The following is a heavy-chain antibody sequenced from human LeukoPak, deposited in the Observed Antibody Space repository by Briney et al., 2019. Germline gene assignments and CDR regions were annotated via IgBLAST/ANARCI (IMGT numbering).Heavy chain of an antibody. V-gene: IGHV4-59*12. CDR3: ARGGGDGYNYDGY. CDR2: IHYSGST. Sequence: SETLSLTCTVSGGSINSYYWGWIRQPPGKGLEWIGYIHYSGSTSYNPSLKSRVTISVATSKNQFSLKLSSVTAADTAVYYCARGGGDGYNYDGYWGQGTLVTVSS. D-gene: IGHD5-24*01. J-gene: IGHJ4*02. CDR1: GGSINSYY.